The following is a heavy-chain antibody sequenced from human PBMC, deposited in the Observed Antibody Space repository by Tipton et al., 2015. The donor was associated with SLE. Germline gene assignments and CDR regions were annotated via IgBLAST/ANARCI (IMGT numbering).Heavy chain of an antibody. CDR1: GGSISSSSSYY. CDR2: INHRGST. V-gene: IGHV4-39*01. J-gene: IGHJ4*02. Sequence: TLSLTCAVYGGSISSSSSYYWAWIRQPPGKGVEWIGEINHRGSTNYNPSLKSRVTRSVGTSKNQFSLKVSSVTAADTAVYYCARQTPQWLVRWGQGTLVTVSS. D-gene: IGHD6-19*01. CDR3: ARQTPQWLVR.